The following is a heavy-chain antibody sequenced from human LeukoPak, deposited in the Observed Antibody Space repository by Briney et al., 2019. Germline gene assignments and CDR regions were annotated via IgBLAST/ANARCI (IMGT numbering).Heavy chain of an antibody. V-gene: IGHV4-39*01. CDR3: ARWPSSSGYSYDY. CDR2: IYYSGST. J-gene: IGHJ4*02. CDR1: GGSISSSSYY. D-gene: IGHD3-22*01. Sequence: PSETLSLTCTVSGGSISSSSYYWGWIRQPPGKGLEWIGSIYYSGSTYYNPSLTSRVTISVDTSKNQFSLKPSSVTAADTAVYYCARWPSSSGYSYDYWGQGTLVSVSS.